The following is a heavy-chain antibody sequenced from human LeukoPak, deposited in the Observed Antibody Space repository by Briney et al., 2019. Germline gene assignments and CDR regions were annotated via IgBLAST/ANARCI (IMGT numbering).Heavy chain of an antibody. J-gene: IGHJ4*02. CDR1: GFSFSTYE. V-gene: IGHV3-48*03. D-gene: IGHD6-19*01. Sequence: PRGSLRLSCAASGFSFSTYEMHWVRQAPGKGLEWVSDISSGGTITYYADSVRGRFTTSRDNAKNLLYLQMHSLRAEDTAIYYCSLLAVASPQDYWGQGTLVTVSS. CDR3: SLLAVASPQDY. CDR2: ISSGGTIT.